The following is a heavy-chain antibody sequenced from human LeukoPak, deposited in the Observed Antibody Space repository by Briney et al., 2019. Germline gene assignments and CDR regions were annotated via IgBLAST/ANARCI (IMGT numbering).Heavy chain of an antibody. J-gene: IGHJ4*02. CDR2: IWYDGSNK. D-gene: IGHD3-22*01. V-gene: IGHV3-33*08. Sequence: GGSLRLSCAASGFTFSSYAMHWVRQAPGKGLEWVAVIWYDGSNKYYEDSVKGRFTISRDNSKNTLYLQMNSLRAEDTAVYYCARDYDSSGYSPSNWGQGTLVTVSS. CDR3: ARDYDSSGYSPSN. CDR1: GFTFSSYA.